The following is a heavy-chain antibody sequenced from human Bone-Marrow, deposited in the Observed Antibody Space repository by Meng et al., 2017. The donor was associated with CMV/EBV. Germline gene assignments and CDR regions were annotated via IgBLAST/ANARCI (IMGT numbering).Heavy chain of an antibody. CDR3: TTADHDYSNQGGSYGMDV. CDR1: GFTLISYT. V-gene: IGHV3-21*03. D-gene: IGHD4-11*01. CDR2: ITYSGDDI. J-gene: IGHJ6*02. Sequence: GESLKISCAASGFTLISYTMNWVRQAPGKGLEWVSSITYSGDDIYYADSVKGRFTISRDHAKNSLYLQMNSLKTEDTAVYYCTTADHDYSNQGGSYGMDVWGQGTTVTVSS.